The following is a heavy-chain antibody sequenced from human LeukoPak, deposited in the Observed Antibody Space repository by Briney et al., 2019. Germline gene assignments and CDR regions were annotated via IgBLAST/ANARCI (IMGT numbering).Heavy chain of an antibody. J-gene: IGHJ5*02. CDR2: IIPILGIA. CDR1: GGTFSSYA. CDR3: ARGGESGSSGWFDP. V-gene: IGHV1-69*04. D-gene: IGHD3-10*01. Sequence: SVKVSCKASGGTFSSYAISWVRQAPGQGLEWMGRIIPILGIANYAQKFQGRVTITADKSTSTAYMELSSLTSDDTAVYYCARGGESGSSGWFDPWGQGTLVTVSS.